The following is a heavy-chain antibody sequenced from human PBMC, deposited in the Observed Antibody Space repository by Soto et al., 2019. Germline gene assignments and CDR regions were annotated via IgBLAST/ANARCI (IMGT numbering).Heavy chain of an antibody. J-gene: IGHJ3*02. CDR3: AIARPLLTRISALGPYTFDI. Sequence: TLSLTCPVFGGSLSIGGFSWGWIRQPPGKGMAWFGYIYHTESTSSAPTLNTRATISVDSSHNQFSLQLTSVTAAHTAVYYCAIARPLLTRISALGPYTFDIWGQGTMVTVS. V-gene: IGHV4-30-2*01. D-gene: IGHD6-6*01. CDR1: GGSLSIGGFS. CDR2: IYHTEST.